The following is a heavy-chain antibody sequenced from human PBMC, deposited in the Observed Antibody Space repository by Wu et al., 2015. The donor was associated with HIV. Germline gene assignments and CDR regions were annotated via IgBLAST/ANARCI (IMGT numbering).Heavy chain of an antibody. CDR3: ARDGSLSALENWFNP. D-gene: IGHD1-1*01. J-gene: IGHJ5*02. Sequence: QIQLVQSGAEVKKPGASVKVSCKASGYSFSDYHIHWVRQAPGQGLEWMGWINQNGGGATHVQKFQGRVAMTRDTSISTAFMELSRLRFDDTAIYYCARDGSLSALENWFNPWGQGTLVTVSS. CDR1: GYSFSDYH. CDR2: INQNGGGA. V-gene: IGHV1-2*02.